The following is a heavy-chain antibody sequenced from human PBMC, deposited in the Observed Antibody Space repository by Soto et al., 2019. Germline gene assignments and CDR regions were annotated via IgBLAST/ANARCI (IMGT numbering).Heavy chain of an antibody. CDR1: GFSFSTYS. J-gene: IGHJ4*02. D-gene: IGHD1-1*01. CDR3: VRGDNWNDEASDY. CDR2: ISSSSNTI. V-gene: IGHV3-48*01. Sequence: GGSLRLSCAASGFSFSTYSMNWVRQAPGKGLEWVSYISSSSNTIYYADSVKGRFTISRDNSKNSLYLQMNSLRAEDTVVFYCVRGDNWNDEASDYWGQGTLVTVSS.